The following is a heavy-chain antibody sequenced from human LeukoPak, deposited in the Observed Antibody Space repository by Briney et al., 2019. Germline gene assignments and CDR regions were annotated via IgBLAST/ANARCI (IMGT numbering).Heavy chain of an antibody. Sequence: KESGPTLVKPTQTLTLTCTFSGFSLSTSGVGVGWIHQPPGKALEWLALIFWDDDKRYSPSLRSRLTITKDTSKNLVVLTMTNMDPVDTATYYCAHRAGVDGDLDYWGQGTLVTVSS. CDR3: AHRAGVDGDLDY. D-gene: IGHD4-17*01. CDR1: GFSLSTSGVG. V-gene: IGHV2-5*02. J-gene: IGHJ4*02. CDR2: IFWDDDK.